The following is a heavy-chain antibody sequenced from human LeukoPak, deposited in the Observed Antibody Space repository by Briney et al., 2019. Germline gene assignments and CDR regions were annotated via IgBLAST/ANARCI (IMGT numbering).Heavy chain of an antibody. J-gene: IGHJ4*02. D-gene: IGHD5-24*01. CDR1: GGSFSSYY. Sequence: SETLSLTCAVYGGSFSSYYWSWIRQPPGKGLEWIGEINHSGSTNYNPSLKSRVTISVDTSKNQFSLKLSSVTAADTAVYYCARRGRGYNCVDYWGQGTLVTVSS. V-gene: IGHV4-34*01. CDR3: ARRGRGYNCVDY. CDR2: INHSGST.